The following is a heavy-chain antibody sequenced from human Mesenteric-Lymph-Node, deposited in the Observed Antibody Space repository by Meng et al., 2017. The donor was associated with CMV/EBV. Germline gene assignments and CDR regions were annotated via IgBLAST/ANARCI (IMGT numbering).Heavy chain of an antibody. CDR1: GYTFTNYD. CDR2: MNPNTANT. J-gene: IGHJ5*02. Sequence: ASVKVSCKTSGYTFTNYDINWVRQATGQGLEWMGWMNPNTANTGYAQKFRGRVTMTRNTSINTAYMELSSLRSDDTAVYYCARVRCSDASCYNQHTWFDPWGQGTLVTVSS. V-gene: IGHV1-8*01. D-gene: IGHD2-2*02. CDR3: ARVRCSDASCYNQHTWFDP.